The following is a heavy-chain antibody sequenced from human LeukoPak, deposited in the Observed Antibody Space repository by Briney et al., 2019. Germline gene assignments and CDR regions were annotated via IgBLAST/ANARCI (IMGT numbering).Heavy chain of an antibody. V-gene: IGHV3-15*01. CDR1: RFTISNAW. CDR3: TTENPAGYYYGMDV. Sequence: SGGSLRLSCAASRFTISNAWISWVRQAPGKGLEWVGRIKSKTDGGTTDYAAPVKGRFTISRDDSKNTLYLQMNSLKTEDTAVYYCTTENPAGYYYGMDVWGKGTTVTVSS. J-gene: IGHJ6*04. CDR2: IKSKTDGGTT.